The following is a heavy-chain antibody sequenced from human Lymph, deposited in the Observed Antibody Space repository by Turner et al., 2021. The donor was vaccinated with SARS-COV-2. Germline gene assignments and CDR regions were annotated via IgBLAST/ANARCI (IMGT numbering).Heavy chain of an antibody. Sequence: QVQLVESGGGVVQPGRSLRLSCAASGFTFSNSGMHWLRQAPGKGLEWVAIIRYDGSDKFYADSVKGRFTISRDNSKNTLYLQMNSLRAEDTAVYYCARHNGGRLDYWGQGTLVTVSS. D-gene: IGHD3-16*01. CDR1: GFTFSNSG. CDR3: ARHNGGRLDY. J-gene: IGHJ4*02. V-gene: IGHV3-33*01. CDR2: IRYDGSDK.